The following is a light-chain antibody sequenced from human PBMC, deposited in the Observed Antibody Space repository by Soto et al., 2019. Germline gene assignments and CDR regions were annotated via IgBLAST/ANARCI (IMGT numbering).Light chain of an antibody. V-gene: IGKV1-39*01. CDR2: AAS. CDR3: QQSYSSPPT. CDR1: QSISNH. J-gene: IGKJ1*01. Sequence: IQMTQSPSSLSASVEDRVIITCRASQSISNHLNWYQQKPGKAPKLLIFAASSLQSGVPSRFSGSRSGPDFTLTIGSLQPEDFATYYCQQSYSSPPTFGQGTKVDIK.